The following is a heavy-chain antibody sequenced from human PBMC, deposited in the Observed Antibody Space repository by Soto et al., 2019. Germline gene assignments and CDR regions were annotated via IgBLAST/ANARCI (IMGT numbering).Heavy chain of an antibody. CDR1: GVSISSYY. CDR2: IYYSGST. CDR3: ARSGSTSHLYYYYGMDV. Sequence: SETLSLTCTVSGVSISSYYWSWIRQPPGKGLEWIGYIYYSGSTNYNPSLKSRVTISVDTSKNQFSLKLSSVTAADTAVYYCARSGSTSHLYYYYGMDVWGQGTTVTVSS. J-gene: IGHJ6*02. V-gene: IGHV4-59*01. D-gene: IGHD2-2*01.